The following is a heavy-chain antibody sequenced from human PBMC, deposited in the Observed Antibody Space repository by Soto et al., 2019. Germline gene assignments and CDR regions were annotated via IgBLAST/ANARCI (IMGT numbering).Heavy chain of an antibody. CDR2: IIPIFGTA. V-gene: IGHV1-69*12. J-gene: IGHJ6*02. Sequence: QVQLVQSGAEVKKPGSSVKVSCKASGGTFSSYAISWVRQAPGQGLEWMGGIIPIFGTANYAQKFQGRVTIAADESKSTAYMEMSSLRSEDTAVYYCARDPRVGYCISTSCKMAKNYYYGMDVWGQGTTVTVSS. CDR3: ARDPRVGYCISTSCKMAKNYYYGMDV. CDR1: GGTFSSYA. D-gene: IGHD2-2*01.